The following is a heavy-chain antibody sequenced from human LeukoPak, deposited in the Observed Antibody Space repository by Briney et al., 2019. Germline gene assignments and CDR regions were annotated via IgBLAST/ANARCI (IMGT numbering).Heavy chain of an antibody. Sequence: GGSLRLSCAASGFPFSSYWMTWVRQAPGKGLEWFSAITASGGDTYHADSVKGRFSVSRDNSKNTLYLQMNNLRVEDTALYFCAKGSSSSRPYYFDYWGQGTLVTVSS. V-gene: IGHV3-23*01. CDR2: ITASGGDT. J-gene: IGHJ4*02. CDR3: AKGSSSSRPYYFDY. CDR1: GFPFSSYW. D-gene: IGHD6-6*01.